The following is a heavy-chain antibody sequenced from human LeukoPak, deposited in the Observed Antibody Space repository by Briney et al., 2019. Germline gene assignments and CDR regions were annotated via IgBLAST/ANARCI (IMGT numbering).Heavy chain of an antibody. J-gene: IGHJ5*02. CDR1: GGSISSYY. Sequence: SETLSLTCTVSGGSISSYYWSWIRQPPGKGLEWIGYIYYSGSTNYNPSLKSRVTISVDTSKNQFSLNLNSVTAADTAVYYCARGSPWFGEPKLWFGPWGQGTLVTVSS. CDR3: ARGSPWFGEPKLWFGP. CDR2: IYYSGST. V-gene: IGHV4-59*01. D-gene: IGHD3-10*01.